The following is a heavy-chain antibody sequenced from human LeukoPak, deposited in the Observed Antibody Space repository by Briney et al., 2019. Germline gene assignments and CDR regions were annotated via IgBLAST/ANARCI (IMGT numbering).Heavy chain of an antibody. D-gene: IGHD6-19*01. CDR3: ALRAVSGTAVLGWFDP. CDR2: IYWDDDK. J-gene: IGHJ5*02. CDR1: GFSLNTRGVG. Sequence: SGPTLVNPTQTLTLSCTSSGFSLNTRGVGVGWIRQPPGKALECLAVIYWDDDKRYSPSLKSRLTITKDTSKNQVVLRMTNMDPVDTATYYCALRAVSGTAVLGWFDPWGQGTLVTVSS. V-gene: IGHV2-5*02.